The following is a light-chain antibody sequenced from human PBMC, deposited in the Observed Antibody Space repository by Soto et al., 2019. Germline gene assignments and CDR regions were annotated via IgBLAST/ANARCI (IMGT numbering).Light chain of an antibody. V-gene: IGKV3-15*01. J-gene: IGKJ1*01. CDR2: RAS. Sequence: IVMTQSPSTLSVSPWERXTISCRASQNIYSNIAWYQQRPGQAPRLLIYRASTRATGVPARFSGSGSGTEFTLTISSLQSEDFTVYSCLQYHNLWAFGQGTKVDIK. CDR1: QNIYSN. CDR3: LQYHNLWA.